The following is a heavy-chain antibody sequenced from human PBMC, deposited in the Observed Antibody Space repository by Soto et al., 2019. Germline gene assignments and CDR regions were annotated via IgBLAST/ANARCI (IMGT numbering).Heavy chain of an antibody. Sequence: QVQLVQSGAEVKKPGSSVKVSCKASGGTFSSYAISWVRQAPGQGLEWMGGIIPTFGPAYYAQKFQGRVTITADESTSTAYMELSSLRSEDTAVYYCARASCGGDCAYYYYGMDVWGQGTTVTVSS. CDR1: GGTFSSYA. V-gene: IGHV1-69*12. J-gene: IGHJ6*02. CDR3: ARASCGGDCAYYYYGMDV. CDR2: IIPTFGPA. D-gene: IGHD2-21*02.